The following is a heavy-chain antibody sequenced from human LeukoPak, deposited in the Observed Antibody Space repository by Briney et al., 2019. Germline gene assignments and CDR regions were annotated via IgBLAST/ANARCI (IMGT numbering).Heavy chain of an antibody. CDR2: IYYSGST. V-gene: IGHV4-59*01. CDR1: GGSISSYY. D-gene: IGHD4-17*01. CDR3: ARGDYYGEGDNYYFDY. J-gene: IGHJ4*02. Sequence: SETLSLTCAVYGGSISSYYWSWIRQPPGKGLEWIGYIYYSGSTNYNPSLKSRVTISVDTSKNQFSLKLSSVTAADTAVYYCARGDYYGEGDNYYFDYWGQGTLVTVSS.